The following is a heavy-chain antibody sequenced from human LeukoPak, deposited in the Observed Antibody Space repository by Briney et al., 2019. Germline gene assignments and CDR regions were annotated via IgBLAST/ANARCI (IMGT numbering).Heavy chain of an antibody. Sequence: PSETLSLTCTVSGGSISSSSYYWGWIRQPPGKGLEWVGSIYYSGSTYYNPSLKSRVTISVDTSKNQFSLKLSSVTAADTAVYYCARLIARGRYFDWLLLGYFDYWGQGTLVTVSS. CDR1: GGSISSSSYY. D-gene: IGHD3-9*01. J-gene: IGHJ4*02. CDR3: ARLIARGRYFDWLLLGYFDY. V-gene: IGHV4-39*01. CDR2: IYYSGST.